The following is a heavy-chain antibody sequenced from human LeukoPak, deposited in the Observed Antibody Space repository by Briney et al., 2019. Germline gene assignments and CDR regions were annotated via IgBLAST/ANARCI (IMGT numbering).Heavy chain of an antibody. D-gene: IGHD3-3*01. CDR3: ARAIYYDFWSGYWEYYFDY. V-gene: IGHV1-18*01. Sequence: ASVKVSCKASGYTFTIYGISWVRQAPGQGLAWLGWISAYNGNTNYAQKLQGRVTMTTDTSTSTAYMELRSLRSDDTAVYYCARAIYYDFWSGYWEYYFDYWGQGTLVTVSS. J-gene: IGHJ4*02. CDR2: ISAYNGNT. CDR1: GYTFTIYG.